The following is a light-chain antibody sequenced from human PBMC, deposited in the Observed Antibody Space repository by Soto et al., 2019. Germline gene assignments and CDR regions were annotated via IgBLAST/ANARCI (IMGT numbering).Light chain of an antibody. CDR3: QQRSNWSPNT. CDR1: QSVSSY. V-gene: IGKV3-11*01. CDR2: DAS. Sequence: EIVLTQSPATLSLSPGERATLSCRASQSVSSYLAWYQQKPGQAPRLLIYDASNRATGIPARFSGSGSGTDFTITISSLEPEDFAVYYCQQRSNWSPNTFGQGTRLEIK. J-gene: IGKJ5*01.